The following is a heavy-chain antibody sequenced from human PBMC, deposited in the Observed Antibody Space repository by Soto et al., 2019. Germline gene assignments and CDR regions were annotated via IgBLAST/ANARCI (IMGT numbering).Heavy chain of an antibody. Sequence: EVQLVESGGGLVQPGGSLRLSCAASGSIFSSYWMNWVRQAPGKGLVWVSRLHSDGRTTSYADSVKGRFTMSRDNAKNTLYLQMNSLRAEDTALYYCARQLPTAIRGGYYYSYGMDVWGQGTTVTVSS. V-gene: IGHV3-74*01. CDR2: LHSDGRTT. J-gene: IGHJ6*02. D-gene: IGHD2-2*02. CDR3: ARQLPTAIRGGYYYSYGMDV. CDR1: GSIFSSYW.